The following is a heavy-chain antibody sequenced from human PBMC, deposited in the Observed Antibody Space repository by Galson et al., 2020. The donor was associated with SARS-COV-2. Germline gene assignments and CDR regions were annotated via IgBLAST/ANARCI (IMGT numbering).Heavy chain of an antibody. Sequence: GGSLRLSCSASGFIFSDYAMHCVRQAPGKGLEYVSPLSPNGGTSSYADSENGRSTMSKDNPQNMFYLQMTALRLEDTAFYYCLSYSSTRQNHWGRGTLVTVSS. CDR1: GFIFSDYA. V-gene: IGHV3-64D*06. CDR3: LSYSSTRQNH. D-gene: IGHD2-2*01. CDR2: LSPNGGTS. J-gene: IGHJ5*02.